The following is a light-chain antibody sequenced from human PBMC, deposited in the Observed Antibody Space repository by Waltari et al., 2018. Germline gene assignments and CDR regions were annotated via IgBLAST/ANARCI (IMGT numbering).Light chain of an antibody. CDR2: DDS. CDR3: GTWDSTLRSYV. J-gene: IGLJ1*01. CDR1: SANIPKNF. V-gene: IGLV1-51*01. Sequence: QSVLTQPPSVSAAPGQTVTISCSGSSANIPKNFVSWYHHLPRTAPKLLIDDDSSRPSGIPARFFGSKSGTSATLDITGLQTGDEAEYYCGTWDSTLRSYVFGPGTKVIVL.